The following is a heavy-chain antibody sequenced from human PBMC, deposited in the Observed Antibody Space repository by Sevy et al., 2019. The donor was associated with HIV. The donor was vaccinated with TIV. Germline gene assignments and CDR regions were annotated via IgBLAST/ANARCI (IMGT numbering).Heavy chain of an antibody. D-gene: IGHD6-19*01. CDR2: ISGSGGST. J-gene: IGHJ4*02. CDR3: AKDLPPRTGYSSGWYSYDY. CDR1: GFTFSSYA. V-gene: IGHV3-23*01. Sequence: GGSLRLSCAASGFTFSSYAMSWVRQAPGKGLEWVSAISGSGGSTYYADSVKGRFTISRVNSKNTLYLQMNSLRAEDTAVYYCAKDLPPRTGYSSGWYSYDYWGQGTLVTVSS.